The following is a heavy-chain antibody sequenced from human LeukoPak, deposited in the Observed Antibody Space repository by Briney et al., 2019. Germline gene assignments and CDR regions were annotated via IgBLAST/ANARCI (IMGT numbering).Heavy chain of an antibody. CDR3: ARVGFMVRGVVYFDY. CDR1: GYSISSGYY. J-gene: IGHJ4*02. D-gene: IGHD3-10*01. CDR2: IFHSGST. V-gene: IGHV4-38-2*02. Sequence: PSETLSLTCTVSGYSISSGYYWGWIRQPPGKGLEWIGSIFHSGSTYYNPSLKSRVTISLDTSKNQFSLKLSSVTAADTAVYYCARVGFMVRGVVYFDYWGQGTLVTVSS.